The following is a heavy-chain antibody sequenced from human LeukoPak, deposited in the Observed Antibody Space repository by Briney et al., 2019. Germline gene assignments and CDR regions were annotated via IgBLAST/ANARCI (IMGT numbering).Heavy chain of an antibody. D-gene: IGHD5-18*01. V-gene: IGHV4-39*01. Sequence: SETLSLTCTLSGGSISSSSYYWGWIRQPPGKGLEWIGSIYYSGSTYYNPSLKSRVTISVDTSKNQFSLKLSSVTAADTAVYYCARPGRGDIAMVPFDYWGQGTLVTVSS. CDR3: ARPGRGDIAMVPFDY. J-gene: IGHJ4*02. CDR1: GGSISSSSYY. CDR2: IYYSGST.